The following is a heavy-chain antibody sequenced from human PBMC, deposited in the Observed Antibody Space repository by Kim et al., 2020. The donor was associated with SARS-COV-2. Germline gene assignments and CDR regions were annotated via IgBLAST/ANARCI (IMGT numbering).Heavy chain of an antibody. CDR3: ATHPGGYNWFDT. Sequence: SETLSLTCTVSGGSMDTYYWSWIRQSPGKGLEWIAYVYYSGTTKYNPSLRSRVTISLDTSKNQFSLKVTSVTAADTAVYYCATHPGGYNWFDTWGQGTLVTVSS. CDR2: VYYSGTT. J-gene: IGHJ5*02. D-gene: IGHD3-10*01. CDR1: GGSMDTYY. V-gene: IGHV4-59*08.